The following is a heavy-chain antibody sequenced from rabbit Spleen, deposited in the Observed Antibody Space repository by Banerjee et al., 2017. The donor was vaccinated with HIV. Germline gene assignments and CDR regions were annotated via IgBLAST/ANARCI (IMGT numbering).Heavy chain of an antibody. V-gene: IGHV1S45*01. CDR2: IYVGSSAGS. Sequence: QEQLEESGGDLVKPGASLTLTCTASGFSFSSDAMCWVRQAPGKGLEWIGCIYVGSSAGSYYASWAKGRFTVSKTSSTTVTLQMTSLTAADTATYFCAREVGGTEPFDLWCPGTLVTVS. CDR1: GFSFSSDA. D-gene: IGHD7-1*01. J-gene: IGHJ4*01. CDR3: AREVGGTEPFDL.